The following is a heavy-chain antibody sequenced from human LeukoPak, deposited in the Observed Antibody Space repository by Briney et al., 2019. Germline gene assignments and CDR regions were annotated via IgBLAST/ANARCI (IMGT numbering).Heavy chain of an antibody. CDR2: NYWDDDK. CDR3: AHSTLGGYGILTGYYPH. Sequence: SGPTLAQPTQLLTLTSTFAGFSLSTSGVGVGWIRQPPGKALEWLALNYWDDDKRYSPSLKSRLTITKDTSKNQVVLTMTNMEPVDTATYYCAHSTLGGYGILTGYYPHWGQGTLVTVSS. V-gene: IGHV2-5*02. CDR1: GFSLSTSGVG. J-gene: IGHJ4*02. D-gene: IGHD3-9*01.